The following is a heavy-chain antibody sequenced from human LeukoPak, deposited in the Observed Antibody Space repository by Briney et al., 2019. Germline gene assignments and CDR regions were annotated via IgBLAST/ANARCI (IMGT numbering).Heavy chain of an antibody. Sequence: SVKVSCKASGGTFSSYAISWVRQAPGQGLEWMGRIIPIFGTANYAQKFQGRVTITADKSTSTAYMELSSLRSEDTAVYYSAKDSSGYYPNWFDPWGQGTLVTVSS. CDR1: GGTFSSYA. CDR3: AKDSSGYYPNWFDP. J-gene: IGHJ5*02. CDR2: IIPIFGTA. V-gene: IGHV1-69*06. D-gene: IGHD3-22*01.